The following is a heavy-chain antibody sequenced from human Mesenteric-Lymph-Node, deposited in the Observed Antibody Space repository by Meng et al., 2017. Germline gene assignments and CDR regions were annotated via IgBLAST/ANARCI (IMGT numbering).Heavy chain of an antibody. J-gene: IGHJ4*02. Sequence: QVQLGQFGAEVKKPGASVKVACKASGYSFTSHGIIWVRQAPGQGLEWMGWISTYNGNTNYAQKFQGRVTMTTDTSTTTAYMELRSLRSDDTAVYYCARAYDSDYWGQGTLVTVSS. V-gene: IGHV1-18*01. CDR1: GYSFTSHG. D-gene: IGHD4-17*01. CDR2: ISTYNGNT. CDR3: ARAYDSDY.